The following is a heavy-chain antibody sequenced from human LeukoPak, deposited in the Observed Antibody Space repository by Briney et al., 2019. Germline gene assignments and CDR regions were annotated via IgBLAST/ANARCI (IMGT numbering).Heavy chain of an antibody. D-gene: IGHD4-23*01. CDR1: GYTFTSYY. CDR3: ASWGGGKSD. Sequence: ASVKVSCKASGYTFTSYYIHWVRQAPGQGLEWMGIINPSGDSTSYAQKLQGRVTMTRDASTSTVYMESSSLTSEDTAVYYCASWGGGKSDWAQGTLVTVSS. V-gene: IGHV1-46*01. CDR2: INPSGDST. J-gene: IGHJ4*02.